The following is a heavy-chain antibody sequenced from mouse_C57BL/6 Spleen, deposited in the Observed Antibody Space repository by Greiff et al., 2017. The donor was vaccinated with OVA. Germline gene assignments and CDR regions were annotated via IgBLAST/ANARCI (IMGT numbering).Heavy chain of an antibody. CDR3: ARQPGYYYGSSPMDY. CDR1: GFSLTSYG. D-gene: IGHD1-1*01. CDR2: IWSDGST. V-gene: IGHV2-6-1*01. J-gene: IGHJ4*01. Sequence: QVQLQQSGPGLVAPSQSLSITCTVSGFSLTSYGVHWVRQPPGKGLEWLVVIWSDGSTTYNSALKSRLSISKDNSKSQVFLKMNSLQTDDTAMYYCARQPGYYYGSSPMDYWGQGTSVTVSS.